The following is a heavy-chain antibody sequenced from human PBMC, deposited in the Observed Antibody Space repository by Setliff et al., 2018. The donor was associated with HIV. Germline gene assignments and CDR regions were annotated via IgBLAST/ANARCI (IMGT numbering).Heavy chain of an antibody. CDR2: IYTSGST. Sequence: TLSLTCTVSGVSISSGSYYWNWIRQSAGKRLEWIGRIYTSGSTNDNPSLKSRITISVDTSNNQFSLRLSSVTAADTAVYYCARDKGYYYMDVWGKGITVTVSS. V-gene: IGHV4-61*02. CDR3: ARDKGYYYMDV. J-gene: IGHJ6*03. CDR1: GVSISSGSYY.